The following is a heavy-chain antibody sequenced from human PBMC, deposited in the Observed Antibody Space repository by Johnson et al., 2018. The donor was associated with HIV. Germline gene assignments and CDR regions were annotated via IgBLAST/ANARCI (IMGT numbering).Heavy chain of an antibody. D-gene: IGHD4-23*01. CDR3: AREDYGGKLGAFDI. CDR2: IYTGGTT. V-gene: IGHV3-66*02. J-gene: IGHJ3*02. Sequence: VQLVESGGGLVQPGASLTLSCAASGLTVSSNYMSWVRQAPGKGLEWVSIIYTGGTTYYADSVKGRFTISRDNSKNTLYLQMNSLRAEDTAVYYCAREDYGGKLGAFDIWGQGTMVTVSS. CDR1: GLTVSSNY.